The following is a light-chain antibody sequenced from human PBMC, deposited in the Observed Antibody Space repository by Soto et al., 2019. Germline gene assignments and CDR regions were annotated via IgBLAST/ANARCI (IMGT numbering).Light chain of an antibody. CDR1: NIGRKS. Sequence: YELTQSPSVSVAPGQTAKITCGGNNIGRKSVHWYQQKPGQAPVLVVYDDRDRPSGIPERFSGSNSGNMATLSIGRVEAGDEADYYCQVWGSEIERVVIGGGTKLTVL. J-gene: IGLJ2*01. CDR2: DDR. V-gene: IGLV3-21*02. CDR3: QVWGSEIERVV.